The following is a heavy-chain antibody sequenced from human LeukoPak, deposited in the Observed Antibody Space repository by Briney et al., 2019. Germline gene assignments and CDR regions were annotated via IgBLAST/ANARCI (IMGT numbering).Heavy chain of an antibody. J-gene: IGHJ4*02. CDR3: AKGYSYGQYYFDY. V-gene: IGHV3-23*01. Sequence: GGSLRLSCAAAGFTFSSYAMSWVRQAPGKGLEWVSAISGSGGSTYYADSVKGRFTISRDNSKNTLYLQMNSLRAEDTAVYYCAKGYSYGQYYFDYWGQGTLVTVSS. CDR2: ISGSGGST. D-gene: IGHD5-18*01. CDR1: GFTFSSYA.